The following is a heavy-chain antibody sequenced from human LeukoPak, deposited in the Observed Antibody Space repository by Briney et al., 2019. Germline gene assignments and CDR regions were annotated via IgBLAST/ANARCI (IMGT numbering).Heavy chain of an antibody. D-gene: IGHD5-12*01. CDR3: ARRRRGYSGYDSWPVDY. J-gene: IGHJ4*02. CDR1: GGSFSGYY. CDR2: INHSGST. V-gene: IGHV4-34*01. Sequence: SETLSLTCAVYGGSFSGYYWSWIRQPPGKGLEWIGEINHSGSTNYNPSLKSRVTISVDTSKNQFSLKLSSVTAADTAVYYCARRRRGYSGYDSWPVDYWGRGTLVTVSS.